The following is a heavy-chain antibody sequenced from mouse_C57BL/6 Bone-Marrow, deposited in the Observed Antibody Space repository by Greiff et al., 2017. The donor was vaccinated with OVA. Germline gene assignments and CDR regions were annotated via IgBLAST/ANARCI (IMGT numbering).Heavy chain of an antibody. CDR3: ARRGLLRRGAWFAY. J-gene: IGHJ3*01. Sequence: QVQLQQPGAELVKPGASVKLSCKASGYTFTSYWMHWVKQRPGQGIEWIGMIHPNSGSTNYNEKFKSKATLTVDKSSSTAYMQLSCLTSEDSAVYYCARRGLLRRGAWFAYWGQGTLVTVSA. CDR2: IHPNSGST. CDR1: GYTFTSYW. V-gene: IGHV1-64*01. D-gene: IGHD1-1*01.